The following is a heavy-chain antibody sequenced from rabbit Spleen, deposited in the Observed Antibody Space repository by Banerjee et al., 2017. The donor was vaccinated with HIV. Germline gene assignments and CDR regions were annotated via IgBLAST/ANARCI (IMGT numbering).Heavy chain of an antibody. Sequence: QEQLEESGGDLVKPEGSLTLTCTASGFSFSSSYYMCWVRQAPGKGLEWIGCIYTGSSGSTYYASWAKGRFTISKTSSTTGTLQMTSLTAADTATYFCARGSGSSSNPYNGMDLWGPGTLVTVS. CDR3: ARGSGSSSNPYNGMDL. CDR1: GFSFSSSYY. J-gene: IGHJ6*01. V-gene: IGHV1S45*01. CDR2: IYTGSSGST. D-gene: IGHD1-1*01.